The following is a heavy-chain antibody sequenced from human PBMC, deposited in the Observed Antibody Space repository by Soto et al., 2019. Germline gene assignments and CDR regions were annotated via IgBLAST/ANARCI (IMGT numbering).Heavy chain of an antibody. Sequence: SVKVSCKASGGTFSSYAISWVRQAPGQGLEWMGGIIPIFGTANYAQKFQGRVTITADESTSTAYMELSSLRSEDTAVYYCAREGVVVAATVSDYYYYGMDVWGQGTTVTVS. CDR1: GGTFSSYA. CDR3: AREGVVVAATVSDYYYYGMDV. V-gene: IGHV1-69*13. J-gene: IGHJ6*02. CDR2: IIPIFGTA. D-gene: IGHD2-15*01.